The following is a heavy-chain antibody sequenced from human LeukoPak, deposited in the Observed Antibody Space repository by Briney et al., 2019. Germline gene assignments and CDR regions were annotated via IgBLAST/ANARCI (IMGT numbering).Heavy chain of an antibody. J-gene: IGHJ6*03. CDR3: ARLGSPIYYYYIDA. CDR1: GYTFTSHG. D-gene: IGHD1-26*01. V-gene: IGHV1-18*01. Sequence: ASVKVSCKASGYTFTSHGISWVRQAPGQGLEWMGWITTYNGKTNYAQKLQGRVTMTTDTSTSTAYMELRSLRSDDTAVYYCARLGSPIYYYYIDAWGKGTTVTVSS. CDR2: ITTYNGKT.